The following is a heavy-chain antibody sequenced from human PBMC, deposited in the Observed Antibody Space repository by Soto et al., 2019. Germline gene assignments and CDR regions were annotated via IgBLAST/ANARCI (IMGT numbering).Heavy chain of an antibody. Sequence: QLQLQESGPGLVKPSETLSLTCTVSGGSISSSSYYWGWIRQPPGKGLEWIGSIYYSGSTYYNPSRKSRXXIXVXXSKNQFSLKLSSVTAADTAVYYCARLSSGWYYFDYWGQGTLVTVSS. CDR3: ARLSSGWYYFDY. CDR2: IYYSGST. J-gene: IGHJ4*02. D-gene: IGHD6-19*01. V-gene: IGHV4-39*01. CDR1: GGSISSSSYY.